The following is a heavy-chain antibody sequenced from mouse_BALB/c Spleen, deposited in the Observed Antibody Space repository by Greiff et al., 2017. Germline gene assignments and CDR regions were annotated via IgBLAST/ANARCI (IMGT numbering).Heavy chain of an antibody. Sequence: EVHLVESGGGLVKPGGSLKLSCAASGFAFSSYDMSWVRQTPEKRLEWVAYISSGGGSTYYPDTVKGRFTISRDNAKNTLYLQMSSLKSEDTAMYYCARGGGNYAFDYWGQGTTLTVSS. CDR2: ISSGGGST. CDR3: ARGGGNYAFDY. V-gene: IGHV5-12-1*01. CDR1: GFAFSSYD. J-gene: IGHJ2*01. D-gene: IGHD2-1*01.